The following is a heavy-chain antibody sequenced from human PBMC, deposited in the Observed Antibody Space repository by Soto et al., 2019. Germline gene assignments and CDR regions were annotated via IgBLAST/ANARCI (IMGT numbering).Heavy chain of an antibody. CDR1: GYSFTSYW. CDR2: IYPGDSDT. Sequence: GESLKISCKGSGYSFTSYWIGWVRQMPGKGLEWMGIIYPGDSDTRYSPSFQGQVTISADKSISTAYLQWSSLKASDTAMYYCARHPQRIAAAGRRGGYYYGMDVWGQGTTVTVSS. D-gene: IGHD6-13*01. CDR3: ARHPQRIAAAGRRGGYYYGMDV. V-gene: IGHV5-51*01. J-gene: IGHJ6*02.